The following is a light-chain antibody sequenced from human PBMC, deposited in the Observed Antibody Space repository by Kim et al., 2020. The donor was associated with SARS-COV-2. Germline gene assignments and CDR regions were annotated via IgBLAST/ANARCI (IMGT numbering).Light chain of an antibody. V-gene: IGKV1-39*01. CDR3: QQTYSTPHT. Sequence: SASVGDRVTITCRASQTFSSYLNWYQQKPGKAPKLLIYETSSLHGGVSSRFSGSGSGTDFTLTISTLQPEDFATYYCQQTYSTPHTFGQGTKLEI. J-gene: IGKJ2*01. CDR2: ETS. CDR1: QTFSSY.